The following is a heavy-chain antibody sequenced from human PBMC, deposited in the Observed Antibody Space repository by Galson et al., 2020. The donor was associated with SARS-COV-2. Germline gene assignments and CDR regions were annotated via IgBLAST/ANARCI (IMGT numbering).Heavy chain of an antibody. Sequence: GESQKISCAASDFISSPYVMHWLRQAPGKVLEWVSFISHDGSTRYSADAVKGRFTISRDNSKNTLYLEMKSLRPEDTAVYYCARVVVPAVSGPQYFYYVMDVWGQGSTVIVSS. CDR2: ISHDGSTR. CDR3: ARVVVPAVSGPQYFYYVMDV. J-gene: IGHJ6*02. V-gene: IGHV3-30*03. CDR1: DFISSPYV. D-gene: IGHD6-19*01.